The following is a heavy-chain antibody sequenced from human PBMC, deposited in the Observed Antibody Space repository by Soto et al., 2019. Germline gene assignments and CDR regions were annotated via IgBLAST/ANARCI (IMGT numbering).Heavy chain of an antibody. D-gene: IGHD5-18*01. CDR1: GGTFSSYA. CDR2: IIPISGTA. Sequence: QVQLVQSGAEVKKPGSSVKVSCKASGGTFSSYAISWVRQAPGQGLEWMGGIIPISGTANYAQNFQGRVTITADESTRTAYMELRSLRSEDRAVYYCAKGAYSYGKLDWFDPWGQGTLVTVSS. CDR3: AKGAYSYGKLDWFDP. V-gene: IGHV1-69*01. J-gene: IGHJ5*02.